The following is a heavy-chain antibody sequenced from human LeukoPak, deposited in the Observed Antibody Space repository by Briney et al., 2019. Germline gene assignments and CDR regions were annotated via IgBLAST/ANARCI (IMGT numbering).Heavy chain of an antibody. V-gene: IGHV3-23*01. CDR3: AKSDHGFWYFDL. D-gene: IGHD1-14*01. J-gene: IGHJ2*01. CDR2: ISGSGGST. CDR1: GFTFSSYA. Sequence: GGSLGLSCAASGFTFSSYAMSWVRQAPGKGLEWVSAISGSGGSTYYADSVKGRFTISRDNSKNTLYLQMNSLRAEDTAVYYCAKSDHGFWYFDLWGRGTLVTVSS.